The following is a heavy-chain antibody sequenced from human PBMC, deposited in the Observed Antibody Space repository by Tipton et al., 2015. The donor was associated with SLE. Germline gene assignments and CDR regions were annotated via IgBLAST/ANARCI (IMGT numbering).Heavy chain of an antibody. CDR3: ASGPVGGGYRGYDMDWFDP. J-gene: IGHJ5*02. Sequence: TLSLTCTVSGDSINSGPYYWCWIRPSPGKALEWIGESNHSGSTYYNPALQSRGTLSVDTSRKQFSLKLSSVSAADTAVFYCASGPVGGGYRGYDMDWFDPWGQGTLVTVSS. D-gene: IGHD5-12*01. CDR2: SNHSGST. V-gene: IGHV4-39*07. CDR1: GDSINSGPYY.